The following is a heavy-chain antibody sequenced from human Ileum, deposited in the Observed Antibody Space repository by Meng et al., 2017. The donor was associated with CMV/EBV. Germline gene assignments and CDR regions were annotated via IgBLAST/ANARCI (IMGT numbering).Heavy chain of an antibody. V-gene: IGHV4-31*03. D-gene: IGHD3-16*01. CDR1: GGSISRGGYF. J-gene: IGHJ4*02. CDR2: FYYSAST. CDR3: ARDPND. Sequence: QVQFPDSGPGLVKPSPTLSLTCTVCGGSISRGGYFWSWIRQHPGKGLEWIGYFYYSASTYYSPSLKSRATLSADTSKNQLSLKLSSVTAADTAVYYCARDPNDWGQGTLVTVSS.